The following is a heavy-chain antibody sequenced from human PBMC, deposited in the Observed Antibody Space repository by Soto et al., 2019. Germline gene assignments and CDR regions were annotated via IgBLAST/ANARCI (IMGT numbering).Heavy chain of an antibody. CDR3: AREYSDRADWFDP. CDR2: IYYSGST. V-gene: IGHV4-59*01. J-gene: IGHJ5*02. CDR1: GGSISSYY. D-gene: IGHD2-15*01. Sequence: SETLSLTCTVSGGSISSYYWIWIRQPPGKGLEWIGYIYYSGSTNYNPSLKSRVTISVDTSKNQFSLKLSSVTAADTAVYYCAREYSDRADWFDPWGQGTLVTVSS.